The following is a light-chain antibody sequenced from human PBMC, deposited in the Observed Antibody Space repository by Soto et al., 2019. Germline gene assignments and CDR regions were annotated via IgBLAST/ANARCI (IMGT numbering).Light chain of an antibody. V-gene: IGLV1-44*01. CDR2: SNS. J-gene: IGLJ2*01. Sequence: QSVLTQPPSASGTPGQRVTISCSGSSSNIGSNTVSWYQQLPGTSPKLLIYSNSQRPSGVPDRFSGSKSGTSASLAISGLQSEDEADYSCAAWDDSLNGPVFGGGTKVTVL. CDR3: AAWDDSLNGPV. CDR1: SSNIGSNT.